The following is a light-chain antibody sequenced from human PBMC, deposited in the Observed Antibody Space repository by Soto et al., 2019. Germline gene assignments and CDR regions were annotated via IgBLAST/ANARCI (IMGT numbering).Light chain of an antibody. CDR1: QSIGTN. Sequence: EVVMTQSPATVSVSPGERTSLSCRASQSIGTNLGWYQQKPGQAPRLLISKTSTRATGAPARFSGSGSGTEFTLTMSSLQSEDIAVYYCQQYAGCPLSCGGGTKVDIK. CDR3: QQYAGCPLS. CDR2: KTS. J-gene: IGKJ4*01. V-gene: IGKV3-15*01.